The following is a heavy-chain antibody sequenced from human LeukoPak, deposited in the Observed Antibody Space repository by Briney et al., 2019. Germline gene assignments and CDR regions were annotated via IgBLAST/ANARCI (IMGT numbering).Heavy chain of an antibody. Sequence: ASVKVSCKASGYTFTSYYMHWVRQAPGQGLEWMGIINPGGGSTSYAQKFQGRVTMTRDTSTSTVYMELSSLRSEDTAVYYCAVVPAAMGDWFDPWGQGTLVTVSS. D-gene: IGHD2-2*01. J-gene: IGHJ5*02. V-gene: IGHV1-46*01. CDR3: AVVPAAMGDWFDP. CDR2: INPGGGST. CDR1: GYTFTSYY.